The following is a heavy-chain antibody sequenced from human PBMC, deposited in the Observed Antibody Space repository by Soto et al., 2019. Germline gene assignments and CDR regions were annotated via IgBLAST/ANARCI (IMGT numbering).Heavy chain of an antibody. J-gene: IGHJ4*02. CDR3: ARHPRLDY. Sequence: SETLSLTCTVSGGSISGYYWSWIRQPPGKRLEWIGYIYYTGSTNYNPSLRSRVTISIDTSKNQFSLKLSSVTAADTAVYYCARHPRLDYWGQGTLVPVSS. CDR1: GGSISGYY. V-gene: IGHV4-59*08. CDR2: IYYTGST.